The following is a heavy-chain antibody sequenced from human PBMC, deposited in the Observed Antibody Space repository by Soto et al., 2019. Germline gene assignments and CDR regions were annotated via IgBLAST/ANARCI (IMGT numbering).Heavy chain of an antibody. V-gene: IGHV1-46*01. CDR1: GYTFTGYY. CDR2: INSGGGNT. CDR3: AGGNCAGDCYFDY. Sequence: QVQLVQSGIEVKKPGASVKISCKASGYTFTGYYIYWVRQAPGQGLEFMGAINSGGGNTDYAQKFQGRVTVTRDTSTSTVYMELTSLRFDDTAVYYCAGGNCAGDCYFDYWGQGTLVTVSS. D-gene: IGHD2-21*02. J-gene: IGHJ4*02.